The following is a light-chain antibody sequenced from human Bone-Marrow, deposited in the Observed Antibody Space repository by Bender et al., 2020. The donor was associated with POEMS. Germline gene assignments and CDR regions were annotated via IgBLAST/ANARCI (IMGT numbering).Light chain of an antibody. CDR2: EVT. Sequence: QSALTQPASVSGSPGQSITISCTGTSSYVGSYDLVSWYQHHPGMAPKLMIYEVTYRPSGVSSRFSGSKSGNTASLTISGLQAEDEADYYCCSYGGSSTFWVLGGGTKLTVL. CDR3: CSYGGSSTFWV. CDR1: SSYVGSYDL. V-gene: IGLV2-23*02. J-gene: IGLJ3*02.